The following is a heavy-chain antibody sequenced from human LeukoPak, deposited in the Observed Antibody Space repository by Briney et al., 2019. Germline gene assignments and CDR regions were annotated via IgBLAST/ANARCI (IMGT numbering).Heavy chain of an antibody. J-gene: IGHJ4*02. Sequence: GGSLRLSCAASGFTFSSYAMSWVRQAPGKGLEWVSAISGSGGSTYYADSVKGRFTISRDNAKNSLYLQMNSLRAEDTAVYYCARGRPTMVRGVNDYWGQGTLVTVSS. D-gene: IGHD3-10*01. CDR3: ARGRPTMVRGVNDY. CDR1: GFTFSSYA. CDR2: ISGSGGST. V-gene: IGHV3-23*01.